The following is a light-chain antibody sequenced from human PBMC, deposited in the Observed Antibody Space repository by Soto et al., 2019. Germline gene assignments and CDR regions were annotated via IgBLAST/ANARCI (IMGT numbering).Light chain of an antibody. Sequence: DTQMTQSPPSLSASVGDRVTISCRASQNISNFLNWYQQKSGKAPEVLIYGASNLQGGVPSRFSGSGSGTDFTLTIYSLQPEDFATYYCQQSYRPPRTFGQGTKLEIK. CDR1: QNISNF. V-gene: IGKV1-39*01. CDR2: GAS. CDR3: QQSYRPPRT. J-gene: IGKJ2*01.